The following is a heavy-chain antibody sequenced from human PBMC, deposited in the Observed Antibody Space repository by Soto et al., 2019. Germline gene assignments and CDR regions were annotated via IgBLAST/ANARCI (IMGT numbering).Heavy chain of an antibody. J-gene: IGHJ3*02. CDR2: IYYSGST. V-gene: IGHV4-31*03. CDR1: GGSISSGGYY. Sequence: QVQLQESGPGLVKPSQTLSLTCTVSGGSISSGGYYWIWIRQHPGKGLEWIGYIYYSGSTYYNPSLKSRVTISVDTSKNQFSLKLNSVTAADTAVYYCARFTSPRAGDGFDIWGQGTMVTVSP. CDR3: ARFTSPRAGDGFDI.